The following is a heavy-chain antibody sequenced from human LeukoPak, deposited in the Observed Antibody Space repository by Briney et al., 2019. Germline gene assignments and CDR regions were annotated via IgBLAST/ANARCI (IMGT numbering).Heavy chain of an antibody. D-gene: IGHD3-22*01. Sequence: GASVTVSFKTSGYTFTNYLIHWVRQAPGLGNEGMGVINPRLGSTRYAQKFQDRVVVTRDTSTSTVYMELSSLRSEDTAVYYCTTERASYDSSGSYSYYFDYWGQGTLVTVSS. CDR3: TTERASYDSSGSYSYYFDY. CDR2: INPRLGST. V-gene: IGHV1-46*01. J-gene: IGHJ4*02. CDR1: GYTFTNYL.